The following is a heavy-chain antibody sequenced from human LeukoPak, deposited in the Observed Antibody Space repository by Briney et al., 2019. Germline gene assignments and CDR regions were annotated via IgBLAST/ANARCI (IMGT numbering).Heavy chain of an antibody. CDR3: ARQDYGSGSYPFDY. J-gene: IGHJ4*02. CDR2: FYYSGSM. Sequence: SETLSLTCTVSGGSISSGNYYWGWIRQPPGEGLEWIGTFYYSGSMYYNPSLKSRVTISVDTSKNQLSLKLSSVTAADTAVYYCARQDYGSGSYPFDYWGQGTLVTVSS. CDR1: GGSISSGNYY. D-gene: IGHD3-10*01. V-gene: IGHV4-39*01.